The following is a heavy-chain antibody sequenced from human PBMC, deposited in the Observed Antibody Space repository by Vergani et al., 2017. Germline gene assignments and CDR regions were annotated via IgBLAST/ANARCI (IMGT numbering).Heavy chain of an antibody. V-gene: IGHV4-59*01. CDR3: ARGPLYSSSWYDY. Sequence: QVQLQESGPGLVKPSETLSLTCTVSGGSISSYYWSWIRQPPGKGLEWIGYIYYSGSTNYNPSLKSRVPISVDTSKNQFSLKLSSVTAADTAVYYCARGPLYSSSWYDYWGQGTLVTVSS. CDR1: GGSISSYY. J-gene: IGHJ4*02. CDR2: IYYSGST. D-gene: IGHD6-13*01.